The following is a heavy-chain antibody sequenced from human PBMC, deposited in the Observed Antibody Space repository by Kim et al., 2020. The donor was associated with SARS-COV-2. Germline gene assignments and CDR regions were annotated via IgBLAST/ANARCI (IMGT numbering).Heavy chain of an antibody. Sequence: SETLSLTCTVSGGSISSSSYYWGWIRQPPGKGLEWIGSIYYSGSTYYNPSLKSRVTISVDTSKNQFSLKLSSVTAADTAVYYCARRGTMILEWYFDYWGQGTLVTVSS. D-gene: IGHD3-22*01. CDR3: ARRGTMILEWYFDY. CDR2: IYYSGST. J-gene: IGHJ4*02. V-gene: IGHV4-39*01. CDR1: GGSISSSSYY.